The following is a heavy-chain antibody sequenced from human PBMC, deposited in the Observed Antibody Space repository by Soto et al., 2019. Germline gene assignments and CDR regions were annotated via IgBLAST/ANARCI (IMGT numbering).Heavy chain of an antibody. CDR2: IYSGGST. CDR1: GFTVSSNY. J-gene: IGHJ4*02. Sequence: PGGSLRLSCAASGFTVSSNYMSWVRQAPGKGQEWVSVIYSGGSTYYADSVKGRFTISRDNSKNTLYLQMNSLRAEDTAMYYCARSERGPWPVPFDYWGQGTLVTVSS. CDR3: ARSERGPWPVPFDY. V-gene: IGHV3-53*01.